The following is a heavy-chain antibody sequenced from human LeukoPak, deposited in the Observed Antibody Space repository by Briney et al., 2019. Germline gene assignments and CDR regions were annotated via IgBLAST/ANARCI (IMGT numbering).Heavy chain of an antibody. V-gene: IGHV3-30*01. Sequence: PGGSLRLSCAASGFTFSSYAMHWVRQAPGKGLEGVAVISYDGSNKYYADSVKGRFTISRDNSKNTLYLQMNSMRAEDTAVYYCARDGRSSSSGFDYWGQGTLVTVSS. CDR3: ARDGRSSSSGFDY. CDR2: ISYDGSNK. J-gene: IGHJ4*02. D-gene: IGHD6-6*01. CDR1: GFTFSSYA.